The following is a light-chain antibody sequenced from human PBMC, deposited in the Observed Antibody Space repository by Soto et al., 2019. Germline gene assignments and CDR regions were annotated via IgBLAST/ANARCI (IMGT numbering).Light chain of an antibody. J-gene: IGKJ4*01. CDR2: DAS. V-gene: IGKV3-11*01. Sequence: EIVFTQSPATLSMSPGERATLTCRASQSLSSSSLAWYQQKPGQATRLLIYDASNRANGIPARFSGSGSGTDFTLTISSLEPEDFAVYYCQQRSNWQGATFGGGTKVDI. CDR3: QQRSNWQGAT. CDR1: QSLSSSS.